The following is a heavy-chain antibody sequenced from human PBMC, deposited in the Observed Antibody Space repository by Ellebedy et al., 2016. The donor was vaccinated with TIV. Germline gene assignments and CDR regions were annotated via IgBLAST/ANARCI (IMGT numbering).Heavy chain of an antibody. CDR1: GGSISNYF. D-gene: IGHD6-19*01. CDR3: ARQVAGIDRCFDP. J-gene: IGHJ5*02. CDR2: FYYTGST. Sequence: MPSEPLSLTCTAPGGSISNYFWSWIRQPPGKGLDWIGYFYYTGSTNYNPSLKSRVTISVDRSNNQLSLKLSAVTAADTAVYYCARQVAGIDRCFDPWGQGTLVTVSS. V-gene: IGHV4-59*08.